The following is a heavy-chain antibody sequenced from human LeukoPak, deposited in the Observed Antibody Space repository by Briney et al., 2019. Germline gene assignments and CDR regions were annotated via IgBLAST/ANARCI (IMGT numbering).Heavy chain of an antibody. D-gene: IGHD3-9*01. J-gene: IGHJ5*02. CDR2: LYYSGST. CDR3: ARHPNYDFLPGGIWFDP. V-gene: IGHV4-59*08. CDR1: GGSISSYY. Sequence: SETLSLTCTVSGGSISSYYWSWIRQPPGKGLEWIGYLYYSGSTNYNPSLKSRVTMSVDTSKNQFSLRLSSVTAADTAVYCCARHPNYDFLPGGIWFDPWGQGTLVTVSS.